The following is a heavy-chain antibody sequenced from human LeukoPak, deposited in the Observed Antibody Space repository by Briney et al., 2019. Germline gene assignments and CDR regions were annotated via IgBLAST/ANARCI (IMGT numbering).Heavy chain of an antibody. J-gene: IGHJ5*02. CDR3: ARDLGDRGIAVDPGDGWFDP. D-gene: IGHD6-19*01. Sequence: SETLSLTCTVSGGSISSYYWSWIRQPAGKGLEWIGRIYTSGSTNYNPSLKSRVTMSVDTSKNQFSLKLSSVTAADTAVYYCARDLGDRGIAVDPGDGWFDPWGQGTLVTVSS. CDR2: IYTSGST. V-gene: IGHV4-4*07. CDR1: GGSISSYY.